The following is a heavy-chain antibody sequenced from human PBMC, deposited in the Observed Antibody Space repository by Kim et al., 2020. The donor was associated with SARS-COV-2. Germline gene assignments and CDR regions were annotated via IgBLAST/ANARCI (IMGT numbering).Heavy chain of an antibody. J-gene: IGHJ6*02. CDR3: ARSYCSSTSCPLGYYGMAG. Sequence: GGSLRLSCAASGFTFSSYAMHWVRQAPGKGLEWVAVISYDGSNKYYVDSVKGRFTISRDNSKNTLYLQMNSLRAEDTGVYYCARSYCSSTSCPLGYYGMAGWVQGTTVTVSS. V-gene: IGHV3-30-3*01. CDR2: ISYDGSNK. D-gene: IGHD2-2*01. CDR1: GFTFSSYA.